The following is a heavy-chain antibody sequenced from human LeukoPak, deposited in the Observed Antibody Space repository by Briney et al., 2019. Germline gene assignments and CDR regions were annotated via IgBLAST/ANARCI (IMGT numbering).Heavy chain of an antibody. CDR1: GGSFSGYY. J-gene: IGHJ6*03. CDR2: INHSGST. D-gene: IGHD3-3*01. CDR3: ARGIGMEWLLRPYYYYYMDV. Sequence: SETPSLTCAVYGGSFSGYYWSWIRQPPGKGLEWIGEINHSGSTNYNPSLKSRVTISVDTSKNQFSLKLSSVTAADTAVYYCARGIGMEWLLRPYYYYYMDVWGKGTTVTVSS. V-gene: IGHV4-34*01.